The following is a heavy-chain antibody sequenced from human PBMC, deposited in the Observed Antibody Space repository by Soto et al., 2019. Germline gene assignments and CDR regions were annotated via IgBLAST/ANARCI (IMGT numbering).Heavy chain of an antibody. CDR2: IIPIFGTA. D-gene: IGHD2-15*01. V-gene: IGHV1-69*01. Sequence: QVQLVQSGAEVKKPGSSVKVSCKASGGTFSSYAISWVRQAPGQGLEWMGGIIPIFGTANYAQKFQGRVTITADESTSTAYMVLSSLRSEDTAVYYCARSSGHCSGGSCYSGSYYYYGMDVWGQGTTVTVSS. CDR1: GGTFSSYA. J-gene: IGHJ6*02. CDR3: ARSSGHCSGGSCYSGSYYYYGMDV.